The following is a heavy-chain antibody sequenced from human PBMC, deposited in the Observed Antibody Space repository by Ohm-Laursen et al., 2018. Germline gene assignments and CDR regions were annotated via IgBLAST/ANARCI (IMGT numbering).Heavy chain of an antibody. CDR2: IKQDGSEK. D-gene: IGHD2-21*01. J-gene: IGHJ3*02. Sequence: SLRLSCTASGFTFGSSWMHWVRQAPGKGLEWVATIKQDGSEKYYVDSVKGRFTISRDNAKNSLYLQMNSLRAEDTAVYYCARIRGGGALYDAFDIWGQGTMATVSS. V-gene: IGHV3-7*03. CDR3: ARIRGGGALYDAFDI. CDR1: GFTFGSSW.